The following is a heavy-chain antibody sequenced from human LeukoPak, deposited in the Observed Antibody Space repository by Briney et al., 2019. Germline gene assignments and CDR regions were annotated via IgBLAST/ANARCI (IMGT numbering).Heavy chain of an antibody. CDR2: INANSGNT. CDR3: ARPSGGSGSYPNADI. J-gene: IGHJ3*02. Sequence: ASVKVSCKASGYTFTAYYMHWVRQAPGQGLEWMGCINANSGNTGYAQKYQGRVTMTRNTSISTAYMELSSLRSEDTAVYYCARPSGGSGSYPNADIWGQGTMVTVSS. V-gene: IGHV1-8*02. CDR1: GYTFTAYY. D-gene: IGHD3-10*01.